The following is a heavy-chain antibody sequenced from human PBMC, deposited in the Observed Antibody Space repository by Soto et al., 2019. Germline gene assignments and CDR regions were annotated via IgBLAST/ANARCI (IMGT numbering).Heavy chain of an antibody. CDR2: IDWDDDK. V-gene: IGHV2-70*01. Sequence: VSGPTLVNPTQTLTLTCTFSGFSLSTSGMCVSWIRQPPGKALEWLALIDWDDDKYYSTSLKTRLTISKDTSKNQVVLTMTNMDPVDTATYYCARMVRGVIITDNYYSGMDVWGQGTTVTVSS. CDR3: ARMVRGVIITDNYYSGMDV. J-gene: IGHJ6*02. CDR1: GFSLSTSGMC. D-gene: IGHD3-10*01.